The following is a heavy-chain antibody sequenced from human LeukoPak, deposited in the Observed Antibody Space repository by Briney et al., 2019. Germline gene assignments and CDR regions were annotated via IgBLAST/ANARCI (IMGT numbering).Heavy chain of an antibody. CDR1: GYTLTELS. D-gene: IGHD3-22*01. Sequence: ASVTVSCKVSGYTLTELSMHWVRQAPGKGLEWMGGFDPEDGETIYAQKFQGRVTMTEDTSTDTAYMELSSLRSEDTAVYYCATALFRFSGLNWFDPWGQGTLVTVSS. V-gene: IGHV1-24*01. CDR2: FDPEDGET. J-gene: IGHJ5*02. CDR3: ATALFRFSGLNWFDP.